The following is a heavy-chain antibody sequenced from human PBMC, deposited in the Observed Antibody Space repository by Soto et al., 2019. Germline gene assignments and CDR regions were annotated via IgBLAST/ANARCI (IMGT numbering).Heavy chain of an antibody. Sequence: WSLRLSFSGSGFTFSIYAMSWVRQAPGKGLEWVSAISGSGGSTYYADSVKGRFTISRDNSKNTLYLQMNSLRAEDTAVYYCAKELLREFESWGQGNMVNVXP. J-gene: IGHJ4*02. D-gene: IGHD1-26*01. CDR2: ISGSGGST. CDR1: GFTFSIYA. CDR3: AKELLREFES. V-gene: IGHV3-23*01.